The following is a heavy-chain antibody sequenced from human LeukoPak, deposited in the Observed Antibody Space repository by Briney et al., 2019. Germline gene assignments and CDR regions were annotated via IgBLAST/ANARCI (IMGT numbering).Heavy chain of an antibody. V-gene: IGHV3-20*04. Sequence: GGSLRLSCAASGFTFDDYGMSWVRQAPGKGLEWVSGINWNGGTTGYADSVKGRFTISRDNAKNSLYLQMNSLRAEYTALYYCAREGIVGATISFDYWGQRTLVTLSS. CDR3: AREGIVGATISFDY. J-gene: IGHJ4*02. CDR2: INWNGGTT. D-gene: IGHD1-26*01. CDR1: GFTFDDYG.